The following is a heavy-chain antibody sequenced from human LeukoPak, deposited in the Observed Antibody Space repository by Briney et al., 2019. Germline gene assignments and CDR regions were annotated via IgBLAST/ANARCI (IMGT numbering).Heavy chain of an antibody. CDR3: AKDVGYDYVWGSYRYSDY. CDR2: ISPSGGIT. Sequence: GGSLRLSCAASGFTFSSHGMNWVRQAPGKGLEWVSGISPSGGITYYTDSVKGRFTISRDNSKNTVSLQMNSLRGEDTAVYYCAKDVGYDYVWGSYRYSDYWGQGTLVTVSS. D-gene: IGHD3-16*02. J-gene: IGHJ4*02. V-gene: IGHV3-23*01. CDR1: GFTFSSHG.